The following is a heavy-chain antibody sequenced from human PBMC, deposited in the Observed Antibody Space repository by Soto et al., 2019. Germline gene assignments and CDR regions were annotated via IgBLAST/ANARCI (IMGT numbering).Heavy chain of an antibody. V-gene: IGHV1-46*01. D-gene: IGHD5-12*01. Sequence: ASVKLSCKASGYTFTSYYMHWVRQAPRQGLEWMGIINPGGGTTRYAQKFQGRVTMTRDTSASTVYMELSSLRSEDTAVYYCAREVSRRDGYTENFDYWGQGTLVTVSS. CDR3: AREVSRRDGYTENFDY. CDR2: INPGGGTT. J-gene: IGHJ4*02. CDR1: GYTFTSYY.